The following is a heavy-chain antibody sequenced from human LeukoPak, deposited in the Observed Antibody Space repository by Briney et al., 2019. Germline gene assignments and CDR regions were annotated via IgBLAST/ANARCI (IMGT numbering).Heavy chain of an antibody. Sequence: SETLSLTCTVSGGSISSYYWSWIRQPAGKGLEWIGRIYTSGSTNYNPSLKSRVTMSVDTSKNQFSLKLSSVTAADTAVYYCARGNPHSSGYSYVDYWGQGTLVTVSS. J-gene: IGHJ4*02. CDR3: ARGNPHSSGYSYVDY. V-gene: IGHV4-4*07. CDR2: IYTSGST. CDR1: GGSISSYY. D-gene: IGHD5-18*01.